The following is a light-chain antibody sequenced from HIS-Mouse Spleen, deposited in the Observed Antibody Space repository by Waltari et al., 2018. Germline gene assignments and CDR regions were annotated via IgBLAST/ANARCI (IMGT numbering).Light chain of an antibody. CDR2: EVS. CDR3: SSYTSSSTPVV. Sequence: QSALTQPASVSGSPGQAITISCTGPSSDVGGYNYVSWYKQHPGKAPKLMLYEVSTRPSGVANRVSGSKSGNTASLTISGLQAEDEADYYCSSYTSSSTPVVFGGGTKLTVL. CDR1: SSDVGGYNY. J-gene: IGLJ2*01. V-gene: IGLV2-14*01.